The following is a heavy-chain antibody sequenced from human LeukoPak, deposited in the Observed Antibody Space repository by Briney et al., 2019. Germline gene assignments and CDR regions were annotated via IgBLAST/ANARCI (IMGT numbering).Heavy chain of an antibody. V-gene: IGHV3-21*01. J-gene: IGHJ3*02. Sequence: GGSLRLSCAASGLTFSSYSMNWVRQAPGKGLEWVSSISSSSSYIYYADSVKGRFTISRDNAKNSLYLQMNSLRAEDTAVYYCAREPDIVVVVAATDAFDIWGQGTMVTVSS. CDR1: GLTFSSYS. D-gene: IGHD2-15*01. CDR3: AREPDIVVVVAATDAFDI. CDR2: ISSSSSYI.